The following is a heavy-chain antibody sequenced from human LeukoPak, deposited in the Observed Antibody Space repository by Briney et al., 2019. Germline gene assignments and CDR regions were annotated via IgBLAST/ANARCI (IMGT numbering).Heavy chain of an antibody. J-gene: IGHJ6*03. Sequence: ASVKVSCKASGYTFTSYDINWVRQATGQGLEWMGWMNPNSGNTGYAQKFQGRVTITRNTSISTAYMELSSLRPEDTAVYYCARGHTTVATPGDMDVWGKGTTVTVSS. CDR1: GYTFTSYD. CDR2: MNPNSGNT. CDR3: ARGHTTVATPGDMDV. D-gene: IGHD4-23*01. V-gene: IGHV1-8*03.